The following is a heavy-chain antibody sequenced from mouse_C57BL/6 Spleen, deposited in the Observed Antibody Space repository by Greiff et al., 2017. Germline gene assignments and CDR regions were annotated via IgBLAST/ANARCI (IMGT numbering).Heavy chain of an antibody. Sequence: VQLKQSGGDLVKPGGSLKLSCAASGFTFSSYGMSWVRQTPDKRLEWVATISSGGSYTYYPDSVKGRFTISRDNAKNTLYLQMSSLKSEDTAMYYCAREATHYFDYWGQGTTLTVSS. J-gene: IGHJ2*01. CDR1: GFTFSSYG. V-gene: IGHV5-6*01. CDR2: ISSGGSYT. CDR3: AREATHYFDY. D-gene: IGHD1-1*01.